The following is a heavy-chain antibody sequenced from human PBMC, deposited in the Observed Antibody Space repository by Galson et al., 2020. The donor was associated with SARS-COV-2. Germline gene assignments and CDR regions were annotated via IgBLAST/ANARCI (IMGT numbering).Heavy chain of an antibody. J-gene: IGHJ4*02. CDR3: VREKDSVSWYGGVFDS. CDR1: GFAFRSYA. V-gene: IGHV3-64*02. CDR2: INSDGGST. Sequence: GGSLRLSCAASGFAFRSYAMHWVRQAPGKGLQYVSAINSDGGSTYYAGSVKGRFTISRDNSENTLHLQMGSLRAEDTAVYYCVREKDSVSWYGGVFDSWGPGTLVTVSS. D-gene: IGHD2-15*01.